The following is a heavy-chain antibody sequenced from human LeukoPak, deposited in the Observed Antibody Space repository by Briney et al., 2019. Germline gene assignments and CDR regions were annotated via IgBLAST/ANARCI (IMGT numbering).Heavy chain of an antibody. J-gene: IGHJ4*02. CDR2: ISGSGGST. CDR3: ARDQSGRVWDY. CDR1: GFTFSSYA. V-gene: IGHV3-23*01. D-gene: IGHD3-10*01. Sequence: GGSLRLSCAASGFTFSSYAMSWVRQAPGKGLEWVSAISGSGGSTYYADSVKGRFTISRDNAKNSLYLQMNSLRAEDTAVYYCARDQSGRVWDYWGQGTLVTVSS.